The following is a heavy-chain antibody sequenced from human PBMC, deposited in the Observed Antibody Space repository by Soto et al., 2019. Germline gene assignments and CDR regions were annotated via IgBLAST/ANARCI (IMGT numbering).Heavy chain of an antibody. Sequence: GESLKISCKGSGYSFTSYWIGWVRQMPGKGLEWMGIISPIDSDTRYSPSFEGQVTISADNSISTAHLQWSSLKASDTGIYYCARHFGGYGYGYVDYWGQGTLVTVSS. CDR3: ARHFGGYGYGYVDY. D-gene: IGHD5-18*01. V-gene: IGHV5-51*01. CDR2: ISPIDSDT. CDR1: GYSFTSYW. J-gene: IGHJ4*02.